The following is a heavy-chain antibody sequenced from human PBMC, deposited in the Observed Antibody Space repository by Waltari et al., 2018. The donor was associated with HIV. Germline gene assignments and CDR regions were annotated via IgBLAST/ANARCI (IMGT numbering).Heavy chain of an antibody. V-gene: IGHV3-33*02. D-gene: IGHD3-10*01. CDR2: IWADGSHE. Sequence: QVHLVESGGAVVQSGQSLRLSCAASGVHCRNSAMPWVRQGPGKGLEWLSVIWADGSHESYADFAKGRFTISRDDSDNTLFLYLSGLRADDTAVYYCARDQHSATNYYGLDVWGQGTTVTVS. CDR3: ARDQHSATNYYGLDV. J-gene: IGHJ6*02. CDR1: GVHCRNSA.